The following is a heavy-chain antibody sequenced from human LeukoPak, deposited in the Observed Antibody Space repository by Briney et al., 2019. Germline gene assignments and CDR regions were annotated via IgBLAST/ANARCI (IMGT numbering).Heavy chain of an antibody. J-gene: IGHJ3*02. V-gene: IGHV3-9*01. CDR3: ATDRSWLEHAFDI. D-gene: IGHD6-13*01. CDR2: INWNRGSI. Sequence: PGGSLRLSCAASGFSFDDYAMHWVRQGPGKGLEWVSGINWNRGSIGYADSVKGRFTISRDNAKNSLYLQMNSLRVEDTALYYCATDRSWLEHAFDIWGQGTMVTVSS. CDR1: GFSFDDYA.